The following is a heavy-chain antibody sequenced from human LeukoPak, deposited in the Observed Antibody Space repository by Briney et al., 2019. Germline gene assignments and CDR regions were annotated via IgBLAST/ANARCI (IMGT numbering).Heavy chain of an antibody. CDR1: GYTFTSYG. CDR3: ATVWFGPQGNWFDP. CDR2: ISAYNGNT. D-gene: IGHD3-10*01. Sequence: ASVKVSCKASGYTFTSYGISWVRQAPGQGLEWMGWISAYNGNTNYAQKLQGRVTMTTDTSTSTAYMELRSLRSDDTAVYYCATVWFGPQGNWFDPWGQGTQVTVSS. V-gene: IGHV1-18*01. J-gene: IGHJ5*02.